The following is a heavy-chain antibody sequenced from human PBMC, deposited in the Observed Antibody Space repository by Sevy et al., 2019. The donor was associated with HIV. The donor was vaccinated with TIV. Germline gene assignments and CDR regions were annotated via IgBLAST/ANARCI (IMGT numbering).Heavy chain of an antibody. Sequence: GGSLRLSCAASGFTFSSYAMSWVRQAPGKGLEWVSAISGSGGSTYYADSVKGRFTISRDNSKNTLYQQMNSLRAEDTAVYYCAKDRGNGVTTLQDSWGQGTLVTVSS. CDR2: ISGSGGST. J-gene: IGHJ4*02. V-gene: IGHV3-23*01. CDR3: AKDRGNGVTTLQDS. D-gene: IGHD4-17*01. CDR1: GFTFSSYA.